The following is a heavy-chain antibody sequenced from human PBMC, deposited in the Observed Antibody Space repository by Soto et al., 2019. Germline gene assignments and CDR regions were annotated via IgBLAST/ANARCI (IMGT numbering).Heavy chain of an antibody. Sequence: PGGSLRLSCAASGFTFSSYGMHWVRQAPGKGLEWVAVISYDGSNKYYADSVKGRFTISRDNSKNTLYLQMNSLRAEDTAVYYCAKEGSSSSFVYWGQGTLVTGSS. D-gene: IGHD6-13*01. CDR2: ISYDGSNK. V-gene: IGHV3-30*18. CDR1: GFTFSSYG. CDR3: AKEGSSSSFVY. J-gene: IGHJ4*02.